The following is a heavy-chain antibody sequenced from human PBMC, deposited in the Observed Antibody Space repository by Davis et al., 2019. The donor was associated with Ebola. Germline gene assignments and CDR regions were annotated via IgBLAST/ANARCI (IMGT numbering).Heavy chain of an antibody. V-gene: IGHV1-2*02. CDR2: INPNSGGT. CDR1: GYTFTGYY. Sequence: ASVKVSCKASGYTFTGYYMHWVRQTPGQGLEWMGWINPNSGGTNYAQKFQGRVTMTRDTSISTAYMELSRLRSDDTAVYYCARGPITMIVVVITIGQMADYYGMDVWGQGTTVTVSS. D-gene: IGHD3-22*01. CDR3: ARGPITMIVVVITIGQMADYYGMDV. J-gene: IGHJ6*02.